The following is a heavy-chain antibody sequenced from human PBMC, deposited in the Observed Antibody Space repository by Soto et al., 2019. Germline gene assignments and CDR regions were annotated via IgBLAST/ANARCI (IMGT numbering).Heavy chain of an antibody. D-gene: IGHD1-26*01. Sequence: EVQLVESGGGRLKPGGSLRLSCAGSGLTYTNTRMNWVRQAPGKGLEWVGRVKSKVDGGTIDYAAPVEGRFIISSDDSKNTVYLQMNSLKIEDTAVYYCATGGLGFDYWGQGTLVTVSS. V-gene: IGHV3-15*01. CDR2: VKSKVDGGTI. J-gene: IGHJ4*02. CDR3: ATGGLGFDY. CDR1: GLTYTNTR.